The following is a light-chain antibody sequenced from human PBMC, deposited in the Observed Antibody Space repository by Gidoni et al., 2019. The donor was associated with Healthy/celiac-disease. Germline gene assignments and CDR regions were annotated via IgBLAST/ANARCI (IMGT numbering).Light chain of an antibody. CDR3: MQAPQTPSA. V-gene: IGKV2-28*01. Sequence: ESGMTQSPLSLPVTLGEAASIPCRSSQSLLHSNGYIYLDWYMQKPGQSPQLRSSLGSNRASRVTYRFSGTGSGSDFTLKISRVEAEDVGVYYCMQAPQTPSAFGPGTKVDIK. CDR2: LGS. J-gene: IGKJ3*01. CDR1: QSLLHSNGYIY.